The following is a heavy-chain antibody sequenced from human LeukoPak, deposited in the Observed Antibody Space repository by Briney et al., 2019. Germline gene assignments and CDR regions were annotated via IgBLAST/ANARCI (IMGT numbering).Heavy chain of an antibody. Sequence: GGSLRLSCAASRFTFSTYWMHWVRQAPGKGLVWVSRINSDGSSTGYADSVKGRFTISRDNAKNTLYLQMSGLRAEDMAVYYCAKSTYVDYPCCLDYWGQGTLITVSS. J-gene: IGHJ4*02. CDR2: INSDGSST. V-gene: IGHV3-74*01. CDR3: AKSTYVDYPCCLDY. CDR1: RFTFSTYW. D-gene: IGHD3-9*01.